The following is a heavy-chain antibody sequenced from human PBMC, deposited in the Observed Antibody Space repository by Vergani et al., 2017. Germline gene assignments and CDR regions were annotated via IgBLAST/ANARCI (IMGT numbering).Heavy chain of an antibody. V-gene: IGHV4-59*13. CDR3: ARVMYRDEASTGYRLEGMDI. CDR2: IYFTGRT. CDR1: GGSFNTYY. J-gene: IGHJ6*02. D-gene: IGHD3-9*01. Sequence: QVQLEESGPGLVKPSETLSLTCTVSGGSFNTYYWSWIRQSPRKGLEWIGYIYFTGRTNYNPSLNSRVTMSVNTSKNQFYLKLRSVTAADTAVYFCARVMYRDEASTGYRLEGMDIWGQGTTVTISS.